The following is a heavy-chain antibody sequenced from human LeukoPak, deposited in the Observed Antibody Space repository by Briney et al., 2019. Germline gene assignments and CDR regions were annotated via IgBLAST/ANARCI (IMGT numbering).Heavy chain of an antibody. J-gene: IGHJ4*02. CDR3: TTLIVGATTTDY. CDR2: IKSKTDGGTT. Sequence: GGSLRLSCAASGFTFTNAWMNWVRQAPGKGLEWVGRIKSKTDGGTTDYAAPVKGRFTISRDDSKNTLYLQMNSLKTEDTAVYYCTTLIVGATTTDYWGQGTLVTVSS. V-gene: IGHV3-15*07. D-gene: IGHD1-26*01. CDR1: GFTFTNAW.